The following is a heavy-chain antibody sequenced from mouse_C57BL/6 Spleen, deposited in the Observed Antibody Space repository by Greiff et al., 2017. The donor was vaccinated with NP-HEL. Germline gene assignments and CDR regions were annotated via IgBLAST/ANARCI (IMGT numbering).Heavy chain of an antibody. V-gene: IGHV1-64*01. CDR1: GYTFTSYW. CDR2: IHPNSGST. Sequence: QVQLQQSGAELVKPGASVKLSCKASGYTFTSYWMHWVKQRPGQGLEWIGMIHPNSGSTNYNEKFKSKATLTVDKSSSTAYMQLSSLTSEDSAVYYCARLVTTWEYYCDYWGQGTTLTVSS. CDR3: ARLVTTWEYYCDY. J-gene: IGHJ2*01. D-gene: IGHD2-2*01.